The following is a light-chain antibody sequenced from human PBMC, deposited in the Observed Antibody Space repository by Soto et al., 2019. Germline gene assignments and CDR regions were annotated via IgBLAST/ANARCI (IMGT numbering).Light chain of an antibody. Sequence: DIQLTQSPSFLSASVGDRVTITCRASQVISSYLAWYQQKPGKAPKLLIYEASTLQSGVPSRFSGSGSGTEFTLTISSLQSEDFAVYYCQQYNNWPTWTFGQGTKVDIK. CDR3: QQYNNWPTWT. J-gene: IGKJ1*01. CDR2: EAS. CDR1: QVISSY. V-gene: IGKV1-9*01.